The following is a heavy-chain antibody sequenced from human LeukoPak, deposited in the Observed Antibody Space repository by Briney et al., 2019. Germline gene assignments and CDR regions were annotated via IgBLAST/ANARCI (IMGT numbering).Heavy chain of an antibody. J-gene: IGHJ6*02. CDR1: GRSFSGYY. CDR3: ARGRITMVRGVIGDYYYYYGMDV. D-gene: IGHD3-10*01. Sequence: SETLSLTCAVYGRSFSGYYWSWIRQPPGKGLEWIGEINHSGSTNYNPSLKSRVTISVDASKNQFSLKLSSVTAADTAVYYCARGRITMVRGVIGDYYYYYGMDVWGQGTTVTVSS. CDR2: INHSGST. V-gene: IGHV4-34*01.